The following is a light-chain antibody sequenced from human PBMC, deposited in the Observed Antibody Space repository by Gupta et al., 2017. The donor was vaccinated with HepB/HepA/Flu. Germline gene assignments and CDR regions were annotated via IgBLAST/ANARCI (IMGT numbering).Light chain of an antibody. Sequence: DIQMTQSPSSLSASVGDRVTITCRASQSISSYLNWYQQKPGKAPKPLIYAASSLQSGVPSRFISSRSATDYTLTIISLEPEDFATFYCQRRYIPPPYTFGRGTKVEIK. CDR2: AAS. V-gene: IGKV1-39*01. J-gene: IGKJ4*01. CDR3: QRRYIPPPYT. CDR1: QSISSY.